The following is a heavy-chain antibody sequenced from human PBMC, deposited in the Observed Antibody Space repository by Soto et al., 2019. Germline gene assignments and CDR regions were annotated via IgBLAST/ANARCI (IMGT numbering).Heavy chain of an antibody. D-gene: IGHD3-3*01. CDR3: AKDGITIFGVVMSGMDV. Sequence: GGSLRLSCAASGFTFSSYAMSWVRQAPGKGLEWVSAISGSGGSTYYADSVKGRVTSSKDNSKNTLYLQINSLTAEDTAVYYCAKDGITIFGVVMSGMDVWGQGTTVTVSS. J-gene: IGHJ6*02. CDR2: ISGSGGST. V-gene: IGHV3-23*01. CDR1: GFTFSSYA.